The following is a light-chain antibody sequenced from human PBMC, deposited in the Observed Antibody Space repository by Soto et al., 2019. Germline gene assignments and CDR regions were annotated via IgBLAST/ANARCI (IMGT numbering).Light chain of an antibody. J-gene: IGKJ1*01. CDR1: QTITSD. CDR3: QQSYSTPWT. Sequence: DIHRTHSPSSLSASVGDRVTITCRASQTITSDLNWYQQKPGKAPKLLIYAASSLHSGVPFRFSGSGSGTDFTLTISSLQPEDFATYYCQQSYSTPWTFGQGTKVDI. V-gene: IGKV1-39*01. CDR2: AAS.